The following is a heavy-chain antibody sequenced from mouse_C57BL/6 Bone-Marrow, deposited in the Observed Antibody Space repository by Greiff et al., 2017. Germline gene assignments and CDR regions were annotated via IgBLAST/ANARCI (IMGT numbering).Heavy chain of an antibody. V-gene: IGHV5-17*01. CDR1: GFTFSDYG. D-gene: IGHD1-1*01. CDR3: ARNYGTQPFAY. J-gene: IGHJ3*01. Sequence: EVQLVESGGGLVKPGGSLKLSCAASGFTFSDYGMHWVRQAPEKGLEWVAYISSGSSTIYYADTVKGRFTISRDTATNTLFLQMTSLGSEDTALYYCARNYGTQPFAYWGQGTLVTVSA. CDR2: ISSGSSTI.